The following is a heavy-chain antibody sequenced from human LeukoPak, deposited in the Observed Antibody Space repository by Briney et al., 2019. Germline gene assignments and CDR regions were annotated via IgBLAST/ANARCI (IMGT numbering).Heavy chain of an antibody. J-gene: IGHJ4*02. CDR2: IQYDGSNK. V-gene: IGHV3-30*02. Sequence: PGGSPRLSCAAPVFTLISYGMYWGRHTPGKGLEWVAFIQYDGSNKYYAVSGKCRFTISRDNSRNTVHLQMNSLRGEDTAVYSCAKDHSRGYSHGPFDFWGQGTLVSVSS. CDR3: AKDHSRGYSHGPFDF. CDR1: VFTLISYG. D-gene: IGHD5-18*01.